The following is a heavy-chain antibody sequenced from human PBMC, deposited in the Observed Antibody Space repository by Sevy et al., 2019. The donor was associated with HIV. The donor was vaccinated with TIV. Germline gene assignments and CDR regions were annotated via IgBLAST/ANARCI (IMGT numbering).Heavy chain of an antibody. CDR1: GGSFSGYY. V-gene: IGHV4-34*01. J-gene: IGHJ4*02. D-gene: IGHD6-6*01. Sequence: SETLSLTCAVYGGSFSGYYWSWIRQPPGKGLEWIGEINHSGSTNYNPSLKSRVTISVDTSKNQFSRKLSSVTAADTAVYYCARVYSSSFYFDYWGQGTLVTVSS. CDR3: ARVYSSSFYFDY. CDR2: INHSGST.